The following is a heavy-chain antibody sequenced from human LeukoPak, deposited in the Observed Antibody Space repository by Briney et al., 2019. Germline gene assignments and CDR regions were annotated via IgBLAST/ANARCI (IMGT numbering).Heavy chain of an antibody. CDR1: GGSFSGFY. Sequence: SETLSLTCAVYGGSFSGFYWSWIRQPTGQGLEWIGEINHSGRTNFNSSLKSRVTISIDTSKNQFSLQLSSVTAADTAVYYCGRARGYSYGYVGDWGRGTLVTVSS. V-gene: IGHV4-34*01. D-gene: IGHD5-18*01. CDR3: GRARGYSYGYVGD. J-gene: IGHJ2*01. CDR2: INHSGRT.